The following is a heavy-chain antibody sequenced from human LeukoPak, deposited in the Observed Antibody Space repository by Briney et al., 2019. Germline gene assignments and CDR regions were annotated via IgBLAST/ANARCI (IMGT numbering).Heavy chain of an antibody. J-gene: IGHJ4*02. V-gene: IGHV4-61*05. CDR3: ARVGVDYSGNIIKYYFDY. CDR1: GGSISSSSYY. Sequence: SETLSLTCTVSGGSISSSSYYWGWIRQPPGKGLEWIGYVYYSGTTNYNPSLKSRVIISVDTSKNQFSLKLSPVIAADTAVYYCARVGVDYSGNIIKYYFDYWGQGTLVTVSS. D-gene: IGHD4-23*01. CDR2: VYYSGTT.